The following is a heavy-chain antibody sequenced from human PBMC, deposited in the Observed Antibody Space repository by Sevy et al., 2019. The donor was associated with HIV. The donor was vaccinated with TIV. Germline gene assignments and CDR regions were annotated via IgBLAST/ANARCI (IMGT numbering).Heavy chain of an antibody. V-gene: IGHV4-38-2*01. Sequence: SETLSLTCAVSGYSIRSDDYWVWIRQPPGKGLEWIGNIYHSGSTYYNPSLKSRVTMSVDTSMNQFSLKLNPVTAADTAVYYCAGTLRGNFDSGASAFDIWGQGTMVTVSS. D-gene: IGHD1-26*01. CDR3: AGTLRGNFDSGASAFDI. CDR1: GYSIRSDDY. J-gene: IGHJ3*02. CDR2: IYHSGST.